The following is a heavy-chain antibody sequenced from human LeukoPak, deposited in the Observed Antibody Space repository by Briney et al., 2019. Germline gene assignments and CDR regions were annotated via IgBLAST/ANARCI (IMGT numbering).Heavy chain of an antibody. D-gene: IGHD3-3*01. CDR2: ISAYNGNT. J-gene: IGHJ4*02. Sequence: ASVKVSCKASGYTFTSYGISWVRQAPGQGLEWIGWISAYNGNTNYAQKLQGRVTMTTDTSTSTAYMELRSLRSDDTAVYYCARGWRAYDFWSGYYTWGQGTLVTVSS. CDR3: ARGWRAYDFWSGYYT. CDR1: GYTFTSYG. V-gene: IGHV1-18*01.